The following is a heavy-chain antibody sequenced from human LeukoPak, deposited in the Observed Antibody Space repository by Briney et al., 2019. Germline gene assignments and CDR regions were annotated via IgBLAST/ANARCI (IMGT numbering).Heavy chain of an antibody. J-gene: IGHJ5*02. CDR1: GGSISSSSYY. Sequence: SETLSLTCTVSGGSISSSSYYWGWIRQPPGKGLEWIGSIYYSGSTYYNPSLKSRVTISVDTSKNQFSLKLSSVTAADTAVYYCARDLANWVNWFDPWGQGTLVTVSS. CDR2: IYYSGST. V-gene: IGHV4-39*07. CDR3: ARDLANWVNWFDP. D-gene: IGHD7-27*01.